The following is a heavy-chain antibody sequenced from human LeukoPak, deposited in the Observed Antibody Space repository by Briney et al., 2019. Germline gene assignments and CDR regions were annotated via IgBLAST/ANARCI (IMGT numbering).Heavy chain of an antibody. CDR2: ISPTGSYT. CDR1: GFMLNVYY. CDR3: ARKLGGTQCGGDCFFDH. Sequence: GGSLRLSCEASGFMLNVYYMSWFRLAPGKGREWIGYISPTGSYTTYADSVRGRFTISRDIAKNLLFLQMNDLRTEDTAVYYCARKLGGTQCGGDCFFDHWGQGTRVAVSS. J-gene: IGHJ4*02. D-gene: IGHD2-21*02. V-gene: IGHV3-11*03.